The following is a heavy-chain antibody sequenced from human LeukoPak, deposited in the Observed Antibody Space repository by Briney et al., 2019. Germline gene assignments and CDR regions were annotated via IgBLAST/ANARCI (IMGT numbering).Heavy chain of an antibody. V-gene: IGHV4-39*01. Sequence: SETLSLTCTVSGGSISSSSYYWGWIRQPPGKGLEWIGSIYYSGSTYYNPSLKSRVTISVDTSKNQFSLKLSSVTAADTAVYYCARPAGSGCSGGSCYFDYWGQGTLVTVSS. D-gene: IGHD2-15*01. J-gene: IGHJ4*02. CDR1: GGSISSSSYY. CDR2: IYYSGST. CDR3: ARPAGSGCSGGSCYFDY.